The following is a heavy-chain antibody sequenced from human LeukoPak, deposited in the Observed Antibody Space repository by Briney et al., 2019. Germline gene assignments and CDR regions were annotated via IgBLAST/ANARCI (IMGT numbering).Heavy chain of an antibody. V-gene: IGHV4-34*01. CDR2: INHSGST. Sequence: KPSETLSLTGAVYGGSFSGYYWSWMRQPPGKGLEWIGEINHSGSTNYNPSLKSRVTISVDMSKNQFSLKLSSVTAADTAVYYSARKPRTQYSSGWSTGYNYCKDVWGKGTAVTVSS. CDR1: GGSFSGYY. CDR3: ARKPRTQYSSGWSTGYNYCKDV. J-gene: IGHJ6*04. D-gene: IGHD6-25*01.